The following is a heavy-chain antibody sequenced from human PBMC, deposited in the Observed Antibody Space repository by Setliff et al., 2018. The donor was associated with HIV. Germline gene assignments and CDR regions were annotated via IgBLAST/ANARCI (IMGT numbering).Heavy chain of an antibody. CDR3: ATRGRDLGFDY. Sequence: VKVSCKASGGTFSSYAITWVRQAPGQGLECMGGIIPMLGITNYAQRFQGRLTITADEYTGTAYMELSSLRSEDTAVYYCATRGRDLGFDYWGQGTLVTVSS. J-gene: IGHJ4*02. D-gene: IGHD1-1*01. CDR1: GGTFSSYA. V-gene: IGHV1-69*10. CDR2: IIPMLGIT.